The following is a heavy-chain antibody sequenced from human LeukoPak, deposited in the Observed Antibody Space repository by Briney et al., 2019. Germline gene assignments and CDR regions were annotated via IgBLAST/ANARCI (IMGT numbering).Heavy chain of an antibody. CDR3: ARGIGYCSGGSCRYWFDP. V-gene: IGHV1-18*01. CDR2: ISAYNGNT. Sequence: ASVKVSCKASGYTFTSYGISWVRQAPGQGLEWMGWISAYNGNTNYAQKVQGRVTMTTDTSTSTVYMELRSLRSDDTAVYYCARGIGYCSGGSCRYWFDPWGQGTLVTVSS. CDR1: GYTFTSYG. D-gene: IGHD2-15*01. J-gene: IGHJ5*02.